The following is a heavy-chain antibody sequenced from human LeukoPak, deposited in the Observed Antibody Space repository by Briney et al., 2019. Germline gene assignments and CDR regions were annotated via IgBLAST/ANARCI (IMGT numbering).Heavy chain of an antibody. D-gene: IGHD3-10*01. CDR3: AKDGGVWFGESNDY. CDR1: GFTFSSYE. CDR2: ISSSGSTI. J-gene: IGHJ4*02. V-gene: IGHV3-48*03. Sequence: GESLRLSCAASGFTFSSYEMNWVRQAPGKGLEWVSYISSSGSTIYYADSVKGRFTISRDNAKNTLYLQMNSLRAEDTAVYYCAKDGGVWFGESNDYWGQGTLVTVSS.